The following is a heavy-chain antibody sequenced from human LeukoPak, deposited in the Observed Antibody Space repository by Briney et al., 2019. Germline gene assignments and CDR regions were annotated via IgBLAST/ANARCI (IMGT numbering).Heavy chain of an antibody. CDR3: ARDPEWHDILTGYYGY. J-gene: IGHJ4*02. Sequence: PGGSLRLSCAASGFTFSSYWMSWVSHAPGKGLEWVDDIKQDGSEKYYVDSVKGRFTISRDNAKNSLYLQMNSLRAEDTAVYYCARDPEWHDILTGYYGYWGQGTLVTVSS. D-gene: IGHD3-9*01. V-gene: IGHV3-7*01. CDR2: IKQDGSEK. CDR1: GFTFSSYW.